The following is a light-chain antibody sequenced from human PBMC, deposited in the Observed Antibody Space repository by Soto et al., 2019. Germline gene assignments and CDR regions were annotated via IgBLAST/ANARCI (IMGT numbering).Light chain of an antibody. CDR2: EVS. CDR3: SSYTSSSTLGYV. J-gene: IGLJ1*01. CDR1: SSDVGGYNY. Sequence: QSALTQPASVSGSPGQSITISCTGTSSDVGGYNYVSWYQQHPGKAPKLMIYEVSNRPSEVSNRFSGSKSGNMASLTISGLQAEDEADYYCSSYTSSSTLGYVFGTGTKVTVL. V-gene: IGLV2-14*01.